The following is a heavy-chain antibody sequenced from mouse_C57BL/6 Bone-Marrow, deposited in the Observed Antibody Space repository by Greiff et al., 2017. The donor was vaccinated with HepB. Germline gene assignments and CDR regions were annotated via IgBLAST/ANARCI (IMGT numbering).Heavy chain of an antibody. CDR2: IDPENGDT. CDR3: TFQGVDY. Sequence: EVQLQQSGAELVRPGASVKLSCTASGFNIKDDYMHWVKQRPEQGLEWIGWIDPENGDTEYASKFQGKATITADTSSNTAYLQLSSLTSEDTAVYYCTFQGVDYWDQGTTLTVSS. CDR1: GFNIKDDY. V-gene: IGHV14-4*01. J-gene: IGHJ2*01.